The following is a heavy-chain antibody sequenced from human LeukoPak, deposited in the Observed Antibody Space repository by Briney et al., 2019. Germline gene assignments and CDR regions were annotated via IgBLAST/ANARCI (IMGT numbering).Heavy chain of an antibody. CDR1: GGTFSSYA. Sequence: ASVRVSCKASGGTFSSYAFSWLRQAPGQGLEWMGGIMPMFGKANYAQKFQGRVTITADESTTTAYMELNSLRSEDTAMYYCARDWGMGPSSSWAWGQGTLVTVSS. D-gene: IGHD6-13*01. J-gene: IGHJ5*02. CDR3: ARDWGMGPSSSWA. V-gene: IGHV1-69*13. CDR2: IMPMFGKA.